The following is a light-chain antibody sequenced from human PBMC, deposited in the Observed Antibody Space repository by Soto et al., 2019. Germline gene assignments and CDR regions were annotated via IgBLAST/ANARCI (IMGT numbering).Light chain of an antibody. CDR3: QQYSTYWS. CDR1: ESISNW. J-gene: IGKJ1*01. V-gene: IGKV1-5*03. Sequence: DIQMTQSPSTLSASVGDRVTITCRASESISNWLAWFQQKPGKAPKLLIHKTSTLESGVPSRFSGSGSGTEFTLTISSLQPDDFANYFCQQYSTYWSFGQGTKVEIK. CDR2: KTS.